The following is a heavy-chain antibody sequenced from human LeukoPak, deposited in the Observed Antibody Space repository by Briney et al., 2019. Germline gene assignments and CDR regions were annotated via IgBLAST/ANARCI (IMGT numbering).Heavy chain of an antibody. CDR1: GGSISSGDYY. D-gene: IGHD4-17*01. CDR2: IYYSGST. J-gene: IGHJ2*01. CDR3: ARLRQTADWYFDL. V-gene: IGHV4-30-4*08. Sequence: PSETLSLTCTVSGGSISSGDYYWNWIRQPPGKGLEWIGYIYYSGSTYYDPSLKSRVTISVDTSKNQFSLKLSSVTAADTAVYYCARLRQTADWYFDLWGRGTLVTVSS.